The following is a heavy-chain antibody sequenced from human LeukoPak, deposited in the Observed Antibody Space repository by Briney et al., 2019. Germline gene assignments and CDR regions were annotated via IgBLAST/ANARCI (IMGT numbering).Heavy chain of an antibody. CDR1: RFTFSTYS. D-gene: IGHD3-10*01. Sequence: GGSLRLSCAASRFTFSTYSMNWVRQAPGKGLEWVAIISYDGSNKYYADSVKGRFTISRDNSKNTLYLQINSLRAEDTAVYYCARALGIDDYWGQGTLVTVSS. J-gene: IGHJ4*02. V-gene: IGHV3-30*03. CDR3: ARALGIDDY. CDR2: ISYDGSNK.